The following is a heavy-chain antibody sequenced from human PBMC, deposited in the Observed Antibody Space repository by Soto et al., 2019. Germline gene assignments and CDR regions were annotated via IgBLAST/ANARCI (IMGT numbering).Heavy chain of an antibody. CDR3: AVGAVTTSFRAWDYYGLDV. D-gene: IGHD3-10*01. Sequence: PGGSLRLSCAASGITFSSYGMNWVRQAPGKGLEWVSGISDSGTSTYYADSVKGRFTISRDNSRNILSLQMNTLRADDTAVYYRAVGAVTTSFRAWDYYGLDVWGQGTTVTVSS. V-gene: IGHV3-23*01. J-gene: IGHJ6*02. CDR1: GITFSSYG. CDR2: ISDSGTST.